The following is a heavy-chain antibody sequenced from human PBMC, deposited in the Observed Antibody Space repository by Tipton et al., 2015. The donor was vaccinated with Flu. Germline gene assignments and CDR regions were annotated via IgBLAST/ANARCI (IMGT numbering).Heavy chain of an antibody. D-gene: IGHD6-19*01. J-gene: IGHJ3*02. V-gene: IGHV4-4*07. CDR2: IYTSGST. CDR3: ARLTSSGWYDAFDI. CDR1: GGSISSYY. Sequence: GLVKPSETLSLTCTVSGGSISSYYWSWIRQPAGKGLEWIGRIYTSGSTNYNPSLKSRVTMSVDTSKNQFSLKLSSVTAADTAVYYCARLTSSGWYDAFDIWGQGTMVTVSS.